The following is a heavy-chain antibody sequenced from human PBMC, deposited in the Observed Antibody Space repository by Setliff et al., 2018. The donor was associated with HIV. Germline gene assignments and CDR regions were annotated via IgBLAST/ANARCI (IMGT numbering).Heavy chain of an antibody. D-gene: IGHD6-19*01. V-gene: IGHV1-69*10. Sequence: SVKVSCKASGGTFSSYAISWVRQATGQGLEWMGGIIPILGIANYAQKFQGRVTMTRDTSISTAYMELSRLRSDDTALYYCARTLYSSFSSFDYWGQGTLVTV. CDR2: IIPILGIA. CDR3: ARTLYSSFSSFDY. CDR1: GGTFSSYA. J-gene: IGHJ4*02.